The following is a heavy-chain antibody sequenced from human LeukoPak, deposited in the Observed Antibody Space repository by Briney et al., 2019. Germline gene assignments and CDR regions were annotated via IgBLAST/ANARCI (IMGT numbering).Heavy chain of an antibody. CDR2: IYFSGST. V-gene: IGHV4-31*03. CDR1: GVSISSAGY. CDR3: ARVPPDYGDYVRAFDI. J-gene: IGHJ3*02. Sequence: PPQTLSLTCTVSGVSISSAGYWSWIRQYPGKGLEWIGYIYFSGSTYYNPSLKSRVTISVDTSKNHFSLKLSSVTAADTAVYYCARVPPDYGDYVRAFDIWGQGTKVTVSS. D-gene: IGHD4-17*01.